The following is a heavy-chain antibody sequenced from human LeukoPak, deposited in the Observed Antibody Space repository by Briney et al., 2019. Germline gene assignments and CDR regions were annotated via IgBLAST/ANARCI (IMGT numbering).Heavy chain of an antibody. D-gene: IGHD6-19*01. CDR3: ARGGSSGPDY. CDR1: GGSMISYY. Sequence: SETLSLTCTVSGGSMISYYWSWIRQPAGKGLQWIGRIYTSGSTNYNPSLKSRVSISVDKSKNQFSLRLSSVTAADTAVYYCARGGSSGPDYWGQGTLVTVSS. J-gene: IGHJ4*02. V-gene: IGHV4-4*07. CDR2: IYTSGST.